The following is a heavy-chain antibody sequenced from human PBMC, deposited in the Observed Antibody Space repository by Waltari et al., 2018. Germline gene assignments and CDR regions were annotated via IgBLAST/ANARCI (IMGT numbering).Heavy chain of an antibody. CDR1: GVSITSNSPY. Sequence: QLQLQESGPGLVKPSETLSPTCSVSGVSITSNSPYSGWIRQPPGQGLEWIGTMSYSGATYSSPSLKSRVTISRDTSKNQLSLKLGSVTAADTAIYYCATYIGASVGTAAFDVWGQGTMVSVSS. CDR2: MSYSGAT. CDR3: ATYIGASVGTAAFDV. D-gene: IGHD1-1*01. V-gene: IGHV4-39*01. J-gene: IGHJ3*01.